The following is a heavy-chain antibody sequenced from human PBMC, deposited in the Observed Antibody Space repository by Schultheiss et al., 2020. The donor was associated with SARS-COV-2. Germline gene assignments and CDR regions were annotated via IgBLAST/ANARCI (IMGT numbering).Heavy chain of an antibody. Sequence: ASVKVSCKASGGTFSIYAISWVRQAPGQGLEWMGWINPNSGGTNYAQKFQGWVTMTRDTSISTAYMELSRLRSDDTAVYYCARDYDFWSGYPWGQGTLVTVSS. D-gene: IGHD3-3*01. J-gene: IGHJ5*02. V-gene: IGHV1-2*04. CDR2: INPNSGGT. CDR3: ARDYDFWSGYP. CDR1: GGTFSIYA.